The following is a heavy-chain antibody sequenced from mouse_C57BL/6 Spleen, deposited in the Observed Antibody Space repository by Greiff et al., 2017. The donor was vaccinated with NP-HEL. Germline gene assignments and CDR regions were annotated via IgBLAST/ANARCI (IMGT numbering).Heavy chain of an antibody. Sequence: QVQLQQPGAELVMPGASVKLSCKASGYTFTSYWMHWVKQRPGQGLEWIGEIDPSDSYPNYNQKFKGKSTLTVDKSSSTAYMQLSSLTSEDAAVYYCARRDGYFDVWGTGTTVTVSS. CDR2: IDPSDSYP. J-gene: IGHJ1*03. V-gene: IGHV1-69*01. CDR3: ARRDGYFDV. CDR1: GYTFTSYW.